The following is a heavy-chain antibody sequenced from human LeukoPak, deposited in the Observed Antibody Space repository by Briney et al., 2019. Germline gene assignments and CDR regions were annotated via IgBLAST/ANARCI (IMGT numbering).Heavy chain of an antibody. V-gene: IGHV4-39*01. CDR1: GGSISTGSYY. J-gene: IGHJ4*02. D-gene: IGHD2-2*01. CDR3: ARHDCSSTSCYLVTGTTFNY. CDR2: IYHSGST. Sequence: PSQTLSLTCTVSGGSISTGSYYWNWFRQPPGKGLEWIGGIYHSGSTYYNPSLKSRVTISVDTSKNQFSLKLSSVTAADTAVYYCARHDCSSTSCYLVTGTTFNYWGQGTLVTVSS.